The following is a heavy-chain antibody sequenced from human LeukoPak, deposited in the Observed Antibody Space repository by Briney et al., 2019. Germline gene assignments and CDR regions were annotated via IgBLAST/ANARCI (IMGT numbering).Heavy chain of an antibody. D-gene: IGHD6-19*01. CDR3: AMIAVAGTFFDY. CDR2: ISSDGSDT. Sequence: GGSLRLSCAASGFSFSNYWMHWVRQAPGKGLVWVSRISSDGSDTIYADSVKGRFTMSRDNAKNTLYLQMNSLRAEDTAVYYCAMIAVAGTFFDYWGQGTLVTVSS. J-gene: IGHJ4*02. CDR1: GFSFSNYW. V-gene: IGHV3-74*01.